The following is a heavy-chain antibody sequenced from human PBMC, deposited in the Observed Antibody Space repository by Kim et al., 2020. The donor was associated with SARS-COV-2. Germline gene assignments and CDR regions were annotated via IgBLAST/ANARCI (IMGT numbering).Heavy chain of an antibody. J-gene: IGHJ3*01. Sequence: GGSLRLSCSASGFTFTSYTMHWVRQAPGKGLEYDAAISGDGGTTYYADSFQGRFTVSRDNAKNTLYLQMRSLRREDTAVYHCVRHLWGGDFAESELWGRGTMVTVSS. V-gene: IGHV3-64D*06. D-gene: IGHD3-16*01. CDR3: VRHLWGGDFAESEL. CDR1: GFTFTSYT. CDR2: ISGDGGTT.